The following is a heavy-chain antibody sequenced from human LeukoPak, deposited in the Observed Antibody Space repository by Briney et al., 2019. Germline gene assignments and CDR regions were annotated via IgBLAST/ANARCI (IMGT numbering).Heavy chain of an antibody. CDR2: IWYDGSQK. D-gene: IGHD3-3*01. Sequence: PGRSLRLSCAASGFTFTSYGMHWVRQAPGKGLEWVAIIWYDGSQKYSADSVRGRFTISRDTAKNMLYLQMNSLRVEDTAVYYCARGGYDLWSGYRIDYWGQGTQVTISS. J-gene: IGHJ4*02. CDR3: ARGGYDLWSGYRIDY. CDR1: GFTFTSYG. V-gene: IGHV3-33*01.